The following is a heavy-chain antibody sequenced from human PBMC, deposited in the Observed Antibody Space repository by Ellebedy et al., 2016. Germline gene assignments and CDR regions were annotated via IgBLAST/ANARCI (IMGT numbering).Heavy chain of an antibody. CDR1: GFTFRSYA. CDR2: ISGIDGST. V-gene: IGHV3-23*01. Sequence: GESLKISCAASGFTFRSYAMSWVRQTLGKGLEWVSGISGIDGSTYYADSVKGRFTISRDNAKNTLYLQMNSLRAEDTAVYYCARTQFTSGGSCYSLWGQGTLVTVSS. D-gene: IGHD2-15*01. J-gene: IGHJ4*02. CDR3: ARTQFTSGGSCYSL.